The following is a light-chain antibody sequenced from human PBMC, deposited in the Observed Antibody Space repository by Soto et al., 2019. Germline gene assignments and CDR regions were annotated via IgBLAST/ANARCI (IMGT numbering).Light chain of an antibody. CDR3: QVWDISSDQYL. CDR2: DDS. Sequence: SYELTQPPSVSVAPGQTARITCGGNNIASKSVHWYQQRPGQAPVLVLYDDSNRPSGIPVRFSGSNSGSTATLTISSVEAGDEADYFCQVWDISSDQYLFGAGTKVTVL. J-gene: IGLJ1*01. V-gene: IGLV3-21*02. CDR1: NIASKS.